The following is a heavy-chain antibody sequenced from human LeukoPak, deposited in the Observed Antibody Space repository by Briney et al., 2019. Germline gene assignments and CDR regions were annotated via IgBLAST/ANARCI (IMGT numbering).Heavy chain of an antibody. CDR3: ARGPEYYVSGSYWLDP. V-gene: IGHV3-7*01. CDR2: IKEDGSEK. Sequence: GGSLRLSCVASGFSFSTYWMSWVRQAPGKGLEWVAKIKEDGSEKYYVDSVKGRFTMSRDNAKNSVYLQMNRLRVEDTAVYYCARGPEYYVSGSYWLDPWGQGTLVTVSS. D-gene: IGHD3-10*01. J-gene: IGHJ5*02. CDR1: GFSFSTYW.